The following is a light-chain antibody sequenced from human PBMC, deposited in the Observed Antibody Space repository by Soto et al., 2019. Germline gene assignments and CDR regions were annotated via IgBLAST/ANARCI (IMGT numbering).Light chain of an antibody. CDR2: DVT. CDR1: NSAVGAYKF. V-gene: IGLV2-11*01. Sequence: QSALTQPRSVSGSPGQSVTISCTGSNSAVGAYKFVSWLQHNPGEAPKVMIYDVTQRPSGVPDRFSGTKSGNTASLTISGLQAADEADYYCCSYAGSDTWVFGSGTKLTVL. CDR3: CSYAGSDTWV. J-gene: IGLJ1*01.